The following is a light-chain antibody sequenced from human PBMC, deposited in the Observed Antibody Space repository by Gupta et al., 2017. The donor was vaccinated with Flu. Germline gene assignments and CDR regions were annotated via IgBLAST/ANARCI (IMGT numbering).Light chain of an antibody. Sequence: SYVLTQPPSVSVAPGQTARITCGGSNIGSKTVHWYQQKPGQAPVLVGYDDSDRPSGIPERFAGSNSGNTANRTISRVEAGDEADYYWQVWDSSSDHVLFGGGTKLTVL. CDR1: NIGSKT. CDR2: DDS. J-gene: IGLJ2*01. V-gene: IGLV3-21*02. CDR3: QVWDSSSDHVL.